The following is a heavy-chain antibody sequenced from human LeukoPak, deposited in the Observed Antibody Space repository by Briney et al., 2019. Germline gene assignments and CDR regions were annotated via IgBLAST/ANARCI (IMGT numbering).Heavy chain of an antibody. CDR1: GFTVSRNY. Sequence: GGSLRLSCAASGFTVSRNYMSWVRQAPGKGLEWVSVIYSGGRTYYADSVKGRFTISRDNSKNTLYLQMNRLRAEDTAVYYCARTIGSGAFDIWGQGTMVTVSS. V-gene: IGHV3-66*01. D-gene: IGHD1-26*01. J-gene: IGHJ3*02. CDR2: IYSGGRT. CDR3: ARTIGSGAFDI.